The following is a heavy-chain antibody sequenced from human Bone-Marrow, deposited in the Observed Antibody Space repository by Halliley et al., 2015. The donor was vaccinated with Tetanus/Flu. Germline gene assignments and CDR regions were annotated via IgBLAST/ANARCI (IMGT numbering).Heavy chain of an antibody. Sequence: AFSGFTFRNYAMSWARQAPGKGLEWVSSVSDGGVSTYYADSVKGRFTISRDNSKNTLYLQMNSLRVEDTAVYYCAKDAGRSGSLWFDSWGQGTLVTVSS. D-gene: IGHD1-26*01. V-gene: IGHV3-23*01. CDR2: VSDGGVST. CDR3: AKDAGRSGSLWFDS. CDR1: GFTFRNYA. J-gene: IGHJ5*01.